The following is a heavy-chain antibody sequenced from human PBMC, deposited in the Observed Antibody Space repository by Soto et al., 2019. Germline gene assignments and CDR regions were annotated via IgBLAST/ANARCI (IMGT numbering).Heavy chain of an antibody. D-gene: IGHD1-26*01. Sequence: QVELQQSGPSLVKHSETLSLTCSVSSGPSSSHNWGWIRQSPGRGLEWIGYVYYTGGTSYNPSLRSRVTISADTSTNHISLTLSSVTAADTAVYYCVRQGSGHLHCLVDVWGQGTTVSVSS. CDR3: VRQGSGHLHCLVDV. CDR1: SGPSSSHN. V-gene: IGHV4-59*08. J-gene: IGHJ6*02. CDR2: VYYTGGT.